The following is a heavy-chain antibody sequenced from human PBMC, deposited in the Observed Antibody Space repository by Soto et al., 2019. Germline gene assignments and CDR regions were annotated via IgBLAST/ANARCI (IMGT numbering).Heavy chain of an antibody. CDR3: ARALGMSYFDS. V-gene: IGHV1-69*01. Sequence: QVQLVQSGAEVKKPGSSVKVSCKASGDTFSKNGVTWVRQAPGQGLEWMGGIIPIFGSAKYAPKFQGRVTITADESTSTAYMDLRSLRSEDTAVYFCARALGMSYFDSWGQGTLVAVSS. CDR1: GDTFSKNG. J-gene: IGHJ4*02. CDR2: IIPIFGSA.